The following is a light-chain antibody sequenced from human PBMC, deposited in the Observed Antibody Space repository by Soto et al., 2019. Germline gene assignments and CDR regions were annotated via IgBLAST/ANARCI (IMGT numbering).Light chain of an antibody. Sequence: QSVLTQPPSASGSPGQSVTVSCTGTSSDVGGYTYVSWYQQHPGKGPKLMIYEVTKRPSGVPDRFSGSKSGNTASLTVSGLQADDEADYYRSSYEGSNNSYVFGTGTKVTVL. CDR3: SSYEGSNNSYV. J-gene: IGLJ1*01. CDR1: SSDVGGYTY. CDR2: EVT. V-gene: IGLV2-8*01.